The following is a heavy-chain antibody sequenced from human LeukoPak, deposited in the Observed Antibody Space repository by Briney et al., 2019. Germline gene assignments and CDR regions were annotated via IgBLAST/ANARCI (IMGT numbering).Heavy chain of an antibody. J-gene: IGHJ4*02. D-gene: IGHD3-22*01. Sequence: SETLSLTCTVSGGSISSNIYYWGWIRQPPGKGLEWIGNIYYSGSTYYNPSLKSRVTISVDTSKNQFSLKLISVTAADTAVYYCARDRGVYDSSGSPQPFYFDCWGQGALVTVSS. CDR2: IYYSGST. V-gene: IGHV4-39*07. CDR1: GGSISSNIYY. CDR3: ARDRGVYDSSGSPQPFYFDC.